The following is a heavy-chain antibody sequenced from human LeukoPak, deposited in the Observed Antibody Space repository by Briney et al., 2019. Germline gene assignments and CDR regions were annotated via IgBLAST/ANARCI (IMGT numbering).Heavy chain of an antibody. Sequence: GGSLRLSCVASGFTFSDHYMDWVRQAPGKGLEWVGRSRNKANSDTTEYAASVKGRFTISREDSKNSLYLQMNSLKTEDTAVYYCTRGYSGTDIYAFDIWGQGTMVTVSS. V-gene: IGHV3-72*01. J-gene: IGHJ3*02. CDR3: TRGYSGTDIYAFDI. D-gene: IGHD1-26*01. CDR2: SRNKANSDTT. CDR1: GFTFSDHY.